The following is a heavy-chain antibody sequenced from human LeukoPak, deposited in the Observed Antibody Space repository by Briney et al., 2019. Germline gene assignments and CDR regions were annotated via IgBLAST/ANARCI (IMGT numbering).Heavy chain of an antibody. CDR3: AKEVLGTITLTYGMDV. CDR1: GFTFSSYA. CDR2: ISYDGSNK. Sequence: PGGSLRLSCAASGFTFSSYAMHWVRQAPGKGLEWVAVISYDGSNKYYADSVKGRFTISRDNSKNTLYLQMNSLRAEDTAVYYCAKEVLGTITLTYGMDVWGQGTTVTVSS. J-gene: IGHJ6*02. D-gene: IGHD7-27*01. V-gene: IGHV3-30-3*01.